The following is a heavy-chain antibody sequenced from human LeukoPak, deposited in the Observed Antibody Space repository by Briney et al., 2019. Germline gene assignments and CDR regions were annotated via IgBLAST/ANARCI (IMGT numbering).Heavy chain of an antibody. V-gene: IGHV3-30*18. J-gene: IGHJ3*02. Sequence: PGGSLRLSCAASGFTFSSYGIHWVRQAPGKGLEWVAVISYDGSNKDYADSVKGRFTISRDNSKNTLYLQMNSLRAEDTAVYYCAKDEDDYDVYGNAFDIWGQGTMVTVSS. CDR3: AKDEDDYDVYGNAFDI. D-gene: IGHD3-22*01. CDR2: ISYDGSNK. CDR1: GFTFSSYG.